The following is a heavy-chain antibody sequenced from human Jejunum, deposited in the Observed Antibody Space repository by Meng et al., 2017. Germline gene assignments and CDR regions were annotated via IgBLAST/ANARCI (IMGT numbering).Heavy chain of an antibody. CDR2: AST. Sequence: QVQLQESGPGLVRPSETLSLIWPVSGGSVSRAGYKWGWIRQPPGKGLEWIGYASTNYNPSLKSRVTISLDTSRNQFSLSLSSVTAADTAVYYCARDHMGSLDYWGQGSLVTVSS. CDR1: GGSVSRAGYK. CDR3: ARDHMGSLDY. J-gene: IGHJ4*02. D-gene: IGHD1-26*01. V-gene: IGHV4-61*08.